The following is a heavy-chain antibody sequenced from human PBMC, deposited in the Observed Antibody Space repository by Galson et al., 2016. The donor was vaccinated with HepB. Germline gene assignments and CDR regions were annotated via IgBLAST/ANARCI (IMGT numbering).Heavy chain of an antibody. J-gene: IGHJ4*02. CDR2: ITISGDYR. D-gene: IGHD6-19*01. CDR3: AKDLIAVAGPYFDS. Sequence: SLRLSCAASGFTFSSYAVSWARQAPGKGLEWVSAITISGDYRYYADSVKGRFTISRDNSKNTLYLQMTSLRAEDTAVYYCAKDLIAVAGPYFDSWGQGTLVTVSS. V-gene: IGHV3-23*01. CDR1: GFTFSSYA.